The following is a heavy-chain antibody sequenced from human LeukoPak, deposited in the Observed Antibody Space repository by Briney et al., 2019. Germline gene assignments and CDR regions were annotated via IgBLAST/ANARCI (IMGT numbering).Heavy chain of an antibody. V-gene: IGHV1-18*01. D-gene: IGHD3-3*01. CDR1: GYTFTSYG. CDR3: ARGLTYYDFWSGFKNWFDP. Sequence: ASVKVSCKASGYTFTSYGISWVRQAPGQGLEWMGWISAYNGNTNYAQKLQGRVTMTTDTSTSTAYMELRSLRSEDTAVYYCARGLTYYDFWSGFKNWFDPWGQGTLVTVSS. CDR2: ISAYNGNT. J-gene: IGHJ5*02.